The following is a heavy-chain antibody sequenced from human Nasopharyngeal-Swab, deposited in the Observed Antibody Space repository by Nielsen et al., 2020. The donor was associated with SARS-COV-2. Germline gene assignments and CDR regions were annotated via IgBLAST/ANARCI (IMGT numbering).Heavy chain of an antibody. CDR2: ISSSSTYI. CDR1: GFTFGTYS. J-gene: IGHJ3*01. Sequence: GGSLRLSCAASGFTFGTYSMNWVRQAPGKGLEWVSSISSSSTYIYYADSVKGRFTISRDNAKSSLYLQMNSLRAEDTAVYYCAGAYGSGSYFAFDLWGQGTMVTVSS. V-gene: IGHV3-21*01. CDR3: AGAYGSGSYFAFDL. D-gene: IGHD3-10*01.